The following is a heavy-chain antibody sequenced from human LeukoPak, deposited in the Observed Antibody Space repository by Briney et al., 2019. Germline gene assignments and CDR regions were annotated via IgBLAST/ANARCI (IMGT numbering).Heavy chain of an antibody. CDR3: ARAKYYGSGSYYNNWFDP. V-gene: IGHV4-4*07. CDR1: GGSISSYY. J-gene: IGHJ5*02. CDR2: IYTSGST. Sequence: SETLSLTCTVSGGSISSYYWSWIRQPAGKGLEWIERIYTSGSTNYNPSLKSRVTMSVDTSKNQFSLKLSSVTAADTAVYYCARAKYYGSGSYYNNWFDPWGQGTLVTVSS. D-gene: IGHD3-10*01.